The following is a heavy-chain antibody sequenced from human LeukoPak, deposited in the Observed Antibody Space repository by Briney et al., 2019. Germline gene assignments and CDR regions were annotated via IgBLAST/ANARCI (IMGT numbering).Heavy chain of an antibody. Sequence: ASETLSLTCTGSGVSISSYYWSWLRQPAGKGLEWIGRIYTSGRTNYNPSLKSRVTMSVATSKNQFSLKLSSVPAADTAVYYCARDSWRFGESYNWFDPWGQGTLVTVSS. CDR1: GVSISSYY. CDR3: ARDSWRFGESYNWFDP. CDR2: IYTSGRT. J-gene: IGHJ5*02. D-gene: IGHD3-10*01. V-gene: IGHV4-4*07.